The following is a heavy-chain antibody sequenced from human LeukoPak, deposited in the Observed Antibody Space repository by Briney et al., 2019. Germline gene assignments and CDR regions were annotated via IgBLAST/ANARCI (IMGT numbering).Heavy chain of an antibody. D-gene: IGHD6-6*01. CDR2: IVVGSGNT. V-gene: IGHV1-58*01. CDR3: AAGQLTGIEVDAFDI. J-gene: IGHJ3*02. CDR1: GFTFTSSA. Sequence: ASVKVSCKASGFTFTSSAVQWVRQARGQRLEWIGWIVVGSGNTNYAQKFQERVTITRDMSTSTAYMELSSLRSEDTAVYYRAAGQLTGIEVDAFDIWGQGTMVTVSS.